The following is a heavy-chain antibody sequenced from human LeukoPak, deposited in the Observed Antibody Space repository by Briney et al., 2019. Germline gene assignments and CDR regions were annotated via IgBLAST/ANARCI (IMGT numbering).Heavy chain of an antibody. CDR1: GFSFSRYS. CDR2: ITESDDIT. V-gene: IGHV3-23*01. D-gene: IGHD5-18*01. J-gene: IGHJ4*02. CDR3: AKDIAQGYTYGSIEQDF. Sequence: GGSLRLSCAASGFSFSRYSMSWVRQAPGKGLEWVSVITESDDITYYADSVKGRFTISRDNPKNTLYLQMNSLRAEDTAVYYCAKDIAQGYTYGSIEQDFWGQGTLVTVSS.